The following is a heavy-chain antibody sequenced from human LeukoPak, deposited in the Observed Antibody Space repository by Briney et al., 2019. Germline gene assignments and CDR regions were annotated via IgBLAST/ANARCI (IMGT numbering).Heavy chain of an antibody. J-gene: IGHJ4*02. V-gene: IGHV3-74*01. CDR3: ARGPIVVPRHGYYFDY. CDR1: GFTFSSYW. D-gene: IGHD3-22*01. CDR2: INSDGSST. Sequence: GGSLRLSCAASGFTFSSYWMHWVRQAPGKGLVWVSRINSDGSSTSYADSVKGRFTISRDNAKNTLYLQMNSLRAEDTAVYYCARGPIVVPRHGYYFDYWGQGTLVTVSS.